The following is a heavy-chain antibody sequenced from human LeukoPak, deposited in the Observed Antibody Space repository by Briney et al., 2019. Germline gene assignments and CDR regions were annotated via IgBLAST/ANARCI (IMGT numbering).Heavy chain of an antibody. CDR1: RFTFSSYT. V-gene: IGHV3-21*01. D-gene: IGHD3-22*01. J-gene: IGHJ4*02. CDR3: ARGPEYYYDSSGYDHFDY. Sequence: GGSLRLSCAASRFTFSSYTMNWVRQAPGKGLEWVSSITRSGTFIYYADSVKGRFTISRDNAKNSLYLQMNSLRAEDTAVYYCARGPEYYYDSSGYDHFDYWGQGTLVTVSS. CDR2: ITRSGTFI.